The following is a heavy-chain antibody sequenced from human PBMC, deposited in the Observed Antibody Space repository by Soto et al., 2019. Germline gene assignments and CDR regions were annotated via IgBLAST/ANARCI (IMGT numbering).Heavy chain of an antibody. CDR3: ARGGGGVLVTGPLDH. D-gene: IGHD2-21*02. J-gene: IGHJ5*02. V-gene: IGHV1-46*01. CDR1: GYTFTNYY. Sequence: QVQLVQSGAEVKKPGASVKVSCKTSGYTFTNYYMHWVRQAPGQGLEWMGIIKCSGGETTYAQRFRCRVTVPRETSPSTVYIEVSCLRSEVTAVYYWARGGGGVLVTGPLDHWGQGTLVTVSS. CDR2: IKCSGGET.